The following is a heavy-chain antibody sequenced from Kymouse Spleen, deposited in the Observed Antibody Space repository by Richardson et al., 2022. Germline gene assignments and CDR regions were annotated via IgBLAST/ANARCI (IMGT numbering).Heavy chain of an antibody. J-gene: IGHJ6*02. CDR1: GFTFSSYG. V-gene: IGHV3-30*18. CDR2: ISYDGSNK. D-gene: IGHD4-17*01. CDR3: AKEGGDYYGPTRRAYYYYGMDV. Sequence: QVQLVESGGGVVQPGRSLRLSCAASGFTFSSYGMHWVRQAPGKGLEWVAVISYDGSNKYYADSVKGRFTISRDNSKNTLYLQMNSLRAEDTAVYYCAKEGGDYYGPTRRAYYYYGMDVWGQGTTVTVSS.